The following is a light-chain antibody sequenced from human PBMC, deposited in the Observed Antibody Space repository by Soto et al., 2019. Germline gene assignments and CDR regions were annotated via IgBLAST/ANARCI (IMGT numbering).Light chain of an antibody. J-gene: IGLJ1*01. CDR1: SSDVGSYNL. Sequence: QSALTQPASVSGSPGQSITISCTGTSSDVGSYNLVSWYQQHPGKAPKLMIYEDSKRPSGVSNRFSGSKSGNTASLTISGLQAEDEADYCCCSYAGSSTLYVFGTGTKLTVL. CDR3: CSYAGSSTLYV. CDR2: EDS. V-gene: IGLV2-23*01.